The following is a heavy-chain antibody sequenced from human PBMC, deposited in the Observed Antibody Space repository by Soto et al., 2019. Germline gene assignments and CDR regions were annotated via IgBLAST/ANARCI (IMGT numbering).Heavy chain of an antibody. CDR1: GDSISSGGYY. CDR2: IYYSGST. J-gene: IGHJ5*02. Sequence: SETLSLTCTVSGDSISSGGYYWSWIRQHPRKGLEWIGYIYYSGSTYYNPSLKSRVTISVDTSKNQFSLKLSSVTAADTAVYYCARSTLQYYDILTGYPGWFDPWGQGTLVTVSS. V-gene: IGHV4-31*03. D-gene: IGHD3-9*01. CDR3: ARSTLQYYDILTGYPGWFDP.